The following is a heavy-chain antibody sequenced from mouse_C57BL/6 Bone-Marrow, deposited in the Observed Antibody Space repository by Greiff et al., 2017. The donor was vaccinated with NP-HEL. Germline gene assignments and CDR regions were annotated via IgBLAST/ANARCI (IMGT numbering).Heavy chain of an antibody. CDR3: ARRGYGSSYDWYFDV. V-gene: IGHV5-6*02. CDR2: ISSGGSYT. J-gene: IGHJ1*03. Sequence: EVKLMESGGDLVKPGGSLKLSCAASGFTFSSYGMSWVRQTPDKRLEWVATISSGGSYTYYPESVKGRFTISRDNAKNTLYLQMSSLKSDDTAMYYCARRGYGSSYDWYFDVWGTGTTVTVSS. D-gene: IGHD1-1*01. CDR1: GFTFSSYG.